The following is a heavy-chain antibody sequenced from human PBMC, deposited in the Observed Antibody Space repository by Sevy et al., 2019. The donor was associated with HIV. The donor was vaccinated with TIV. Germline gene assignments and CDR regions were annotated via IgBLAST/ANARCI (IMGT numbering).Heavy chain of an antibody. CDR2: IYSAGPT. V-gene: IGHV3-53*01. Sequence: GGSLRLSCVASGFIVSSNCMSWVRQAPGKGLEWVSVIYSAGPTYYADSVKGRFTISRDNSKNTLYLQMNSLRADDTAVYYCARVGVISSGWFYFDYWGQGALVTVSS. J-gene: IGHJ4*02. CDR3: ARVGVISSGWFYFDY. D-gene: IGHD6-19*01. CDR1: GFIVSSNC.